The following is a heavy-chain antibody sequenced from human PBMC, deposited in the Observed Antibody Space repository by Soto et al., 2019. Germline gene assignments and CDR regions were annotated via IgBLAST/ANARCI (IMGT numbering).Heavy chain of an antibody. J-gene: IGHJ5*02. CDR1: GYTFTSYY. Sequence: ASVKVSCKASGYTFTSYYMHWVRQAPGQGLEWMGIINPSGGSTSYAQKFQGRVTMTRDTSTSTVYMELSSLRSEDTAVYYCARGDRITIFGVVHRGSWFDPWGQGTLVTVSS. V-gene: IGHV1-46*01. CDR3: ARGDRITIFGVVHRGSWFDP. D-gene: IGHD3-3*01. CDR2: INPSGGST.